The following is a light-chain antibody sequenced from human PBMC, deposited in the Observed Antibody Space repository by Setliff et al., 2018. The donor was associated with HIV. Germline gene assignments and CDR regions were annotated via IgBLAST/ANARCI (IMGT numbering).Light chain of an antibody. CDR3: SSYASSNTLP. J-gene: IGLJ1*01. CDR1: SSDVGGYSY. Sequence: VLTQPASVSGSPGQSITISCTGTSSDVGGYSYVSWYQQHPGKAPKLIIYEVRNRPSGVSNRFSGSKSGNTASLTISGLQAEDEADYYCSSYASSNTLPFGTGTKVTVL. V-gene: IGLV2-14*01. CDR2: EVR.